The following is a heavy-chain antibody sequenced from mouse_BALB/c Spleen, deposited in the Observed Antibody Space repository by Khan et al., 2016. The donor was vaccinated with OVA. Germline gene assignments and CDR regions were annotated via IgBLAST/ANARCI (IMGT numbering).Heavy chain of an antibody. CDR2: TNPTNGRT. CDR3: ARIKKIVATYLDY. J-gene: IGHJ2*01. V-gene: IGHV1S81*02. CDR1: GYTFTSYW. D-gene: IGHD1-1*01. Sequence: QVQLQQPGAELVTAGASVKMSCKASGYTFTSYWMHWVKQRLGQGLEWFAETNPTNGRTYYYEQFKSKATLTVDNSSSSAYMLLSGPTFEDSAVYYCARIKKIVATYLDYWGQGTTLTVSS.